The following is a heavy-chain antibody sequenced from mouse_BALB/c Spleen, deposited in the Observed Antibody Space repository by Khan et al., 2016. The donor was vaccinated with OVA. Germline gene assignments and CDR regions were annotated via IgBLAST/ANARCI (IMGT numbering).Heavy chain of an antibody. Sequence: QVQLQQSGAELARPGASVKLSCKASGYTFTDYYINWVKQRTGQGLEWIGEISPGSGDTYYNERFKGKATLTADKSSSTAYMQLSSLTSEASAVDVCARRHYVGYTFAYWGQGTLVTVSA. D-gene: IGHD1-2*01. J-gene: IGHJ3*01. CDR1: GYTFTDYY. V-gene: IGHV1-77*01. CDR2: ISPGSGDT. CDR3: ARRHYVGYTFAY.